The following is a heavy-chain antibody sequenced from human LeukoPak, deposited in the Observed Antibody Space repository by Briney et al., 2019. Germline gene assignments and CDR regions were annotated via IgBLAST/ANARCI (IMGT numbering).Heavy chain of an antibody. CDR2: INHSGST. J-gene: IGHJ5*02. Sequence: LETLSLTCAVYGGSFSGYYWSWIRQPPGKGLEWVGEINHSGSTNYNPSLKSRVTISVDTSKNQFSLKLSSVTAADTAVYYCARGRIGYCSSTSCYRDKYNWFDPWGQGTLVTVSS. CDR3: ARGRIGYCSSTSCYRDKYNWFDP. D-gene: IGHD2-2*02. V-gene: IGHV4-34*01. CDR1: GGSFSGYY.